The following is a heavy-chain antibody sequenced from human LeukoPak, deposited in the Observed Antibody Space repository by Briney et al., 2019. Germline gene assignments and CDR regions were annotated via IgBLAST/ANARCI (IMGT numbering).Heavy chain of an antibody. Sequence: PGGSLRLSCAASGFTFSSYAMSWVRQAPGKGLEWVSGISSSGGSTVYADSVKGRFTISRDNSKNTLYLQMNSLRAEDTAVYCAKGLSGSPPPYWGQGTLVTVSS. CDR1: GFTFSSYA. CDR2: ISSSGGST. J-gene: IGHJ4*02. CDR3: AKGLSGSPPPY. V-gene: IGHV3-23*01. D-gene: IGHD3-10*01.